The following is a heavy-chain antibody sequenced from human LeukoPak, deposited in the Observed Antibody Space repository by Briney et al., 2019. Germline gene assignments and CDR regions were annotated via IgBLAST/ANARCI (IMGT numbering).Heavy chain of an antibody. J-gene: IGHJ5*02. V-gene: IGHV3-23*01. CDR1: GFTFSSYA. CDR3: AKVSSIQLRALSGFDP. Sequence: GGSLRLSCAASGFTFSSYAMSWVRQAPGKGLEWVSAISGSGGSTYYADSVRGRFTISRDNSKNTLYLQMNSLRAEDTAVYYCAKVSSIQLRALSGFDPWGQGTLVTVSS. D-gene: IGHD5-18*01. CDR2: ISGSGGST.